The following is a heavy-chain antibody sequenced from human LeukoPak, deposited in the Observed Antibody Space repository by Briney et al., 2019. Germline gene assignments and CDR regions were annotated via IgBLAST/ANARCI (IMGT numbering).Heavy chain of an antibody. CDR3: ARDQAVGAIPGYFDY. D-gene: IGHD1-26*01. V-gene: IGHV4-39*07. CDR2: IYYSGST. J-gene: IGHJ4*02. Sequence: PSETLSLTCTVSGGSISSSSYYWGWIRQPPGKGLEWIGSIYYSGSTYYNLSLKSRVTISVDTSKNQFSLKLSSVTAADTAVYYCARDQAVGAIPGYFDYWGQGTLVTVSS. CDR1: GGSISSSSYY.